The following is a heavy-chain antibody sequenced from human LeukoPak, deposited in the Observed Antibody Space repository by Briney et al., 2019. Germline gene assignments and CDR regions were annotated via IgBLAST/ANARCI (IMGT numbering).Heavy chain of an antibody. Sequence: SETLSLTCAVYGGSFSGYYWSWIRQPPGKGLEWIGEINHSGSTNYNPSLKSRVTISVDTSENQFSLKLSSVTAADTAVYYCARALGSAARHYYYYYGMDVWGQGTTVTVSS. CDR3: ARALGSAARHYYYYYGMDV. D-gene: IGHD6-6*01. CDR2: INHSGST. J-gene: IGHJ6*02. CDR1: GGSFSGYY. V-gene: IGHV4-34*01.